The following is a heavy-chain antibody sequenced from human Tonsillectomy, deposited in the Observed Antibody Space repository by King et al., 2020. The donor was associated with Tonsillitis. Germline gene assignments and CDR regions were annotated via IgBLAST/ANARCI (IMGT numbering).Heavy chain of an antibody. J-gene: IGHJ6*02. CDR3: TRRGNGRPSQYYYFSHYGMDV. D-gene: IGHD3-3*01. CDR1: GFSLSTSGMC. V-gene: IGHV2-70*11. CDR2: IDWDDEK. Sequence: VTLKESGPALVKPTQTLTLTCTFSGFSLSTSGMCVSWIRQPPGKALEWLARIDWDDEKDYSTSLKTRLTISKDTSKNQVVLTMTNMEPVDTATDYWTRRGNGRPSQYYYFSHYGMDVWGQGTTVTVSS.